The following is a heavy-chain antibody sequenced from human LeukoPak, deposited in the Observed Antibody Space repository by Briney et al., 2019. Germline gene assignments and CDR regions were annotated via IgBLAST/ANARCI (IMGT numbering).Heavy chain of an antibody. J-gene: IGHJ4*02. Sequence: GSLRLSCAASGFTFNSYAMSWVRQAPGKGLEWGSAISGSGGSTYYADSVKGRFTISRDNSKNTLYLQMNSLRAEDTAVYYCAKSRRGYSYGEEGDYWGQGTLVTVPS. V-gene: IGHV3-23*01. CDR1: GFTFNSYA. D-gene: IGHD5-18*01. CDR3: AKSRRGYSYGEEGDY. CDR2: ISGSGGST.